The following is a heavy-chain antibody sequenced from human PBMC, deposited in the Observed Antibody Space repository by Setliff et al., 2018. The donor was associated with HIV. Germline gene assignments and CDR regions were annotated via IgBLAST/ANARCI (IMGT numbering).Heavy chain of an antibody. J-gene: IGHJ3*02. V-gene: IGHV4-4*08. Sequence: PSETLSLTCTVSIDSISSYYWSWIRQPPGKGLEWIGYIYTSGSTKYNPSLKSRVTISVDTSKNQFSLKLSSVTAADTAVYYCARRRWELLKRGAAFDIWGQGTMVTVSS. CDR1: IDSISSYY. CDR3: ARRRWELLKRGAAFDI. D-gene: IGHD1-26*01. CDR2: IYTSGST.